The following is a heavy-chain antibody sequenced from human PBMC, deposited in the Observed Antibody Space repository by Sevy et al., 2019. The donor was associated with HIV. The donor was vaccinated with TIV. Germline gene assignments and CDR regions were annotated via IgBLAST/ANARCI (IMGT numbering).Heavy chain of an antibody. CDR3: AREKVDTSMIFVEYYGMDV. CDR1: GFSFSSYD. D-gene: IGHD5-18*01. Sequence: GGSLRLSCAASGFSFSSYDMHWVLQAPGMGLEWVAVIRYDGSNKHYGDSVKGRFTISRDNSKNALYLQMSSLRAEDTAVYYCAREKVDTSMIFVEYYGMDVWGQGTTVTVSS. J-gene: IGHJ6*02. CDR2: IRYDGSNK. V-gene: IGHV3-33*01.